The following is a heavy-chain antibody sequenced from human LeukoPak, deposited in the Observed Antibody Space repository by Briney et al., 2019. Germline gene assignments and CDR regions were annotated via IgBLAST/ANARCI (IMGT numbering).Heavy chain of an antibody. CDR1: GYTFTSSG. J-gene: IGHJ6*02. CDR3: AIGSYYRYYGMDV. Sequence: ASVTVSCKASGYTFTSSGVSWVRQAPGQGLEGMGWISGYNGNTYYPQKFKDRVIMTIDISTSTAYMDLRSLRSEDTAVYYCAIGSYYRYYGMDVWGQGTTVTVSS. D-gene: IGHD1-26*01. CDR2: ISGYNGNT. V-gene: IGHV1-18*01.